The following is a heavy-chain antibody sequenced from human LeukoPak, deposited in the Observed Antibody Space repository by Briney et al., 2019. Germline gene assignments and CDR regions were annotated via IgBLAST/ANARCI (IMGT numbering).Heavy chain of an antibody. V-gene: IGHV1-3*03. Sequence: ASVKVSCKASGYTFTSYAMHWVRQAPGQRLEWMGWINAGNGNTKYSQEFQGRVTITRDTSASTAYVELSSLRSEDMAVYYCARGGRGGRGYFDYWGQGTLVTVSS. J-gene: IGHJ4*02. CDR1: GYTFTSYA. CDR2: INAGNGNT. CDR3: ARGGRGGRGYFDY. D-gene: IGHD2-15*01.